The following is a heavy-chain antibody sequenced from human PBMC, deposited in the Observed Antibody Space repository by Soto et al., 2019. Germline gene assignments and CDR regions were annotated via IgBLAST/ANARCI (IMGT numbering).Heavy chain of an antibody. Sequence: SETLSLTCTVSGGSISSYYWSWIRQPPGKGLEWIGYIYYSGSTNYNPSLKSRVTISVDTSKNQFSLKLSSVTAADTAVYYCASVSGSSWYPYYFDYWGQGTMVTVYS. V-gene: IGHV4-59*01. CDR3: ASVSGSSWYPYYFDY. CDR2: IYYSGST. J-gene: IGHJ4*02. D-gene: IGHD6-13*01. CDR1: GGSISSYY.